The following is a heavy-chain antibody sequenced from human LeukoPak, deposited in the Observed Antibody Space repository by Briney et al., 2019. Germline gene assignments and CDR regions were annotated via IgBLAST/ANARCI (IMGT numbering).Heavy chain of an antibody. CDR2: INSDGSST. CDR3: ARDTKYYYDGSGYYPGYFDY. CDR1: GFTFSSYW. D-gene: IGHD3-22*01. V-gene: IGHV3-74*01. Sequence: GGSLRLSCAASGFTFSSYWMHWVRQAPGKGLVWVSRINSDGSSTSYADSVKGRFTISRDNAKNTLYLQMNSLRAEDTAVYYCARDTKYYYDGSGYYPGYFDYWGQGTLVTVS. J-gene: IGHJ4*02.